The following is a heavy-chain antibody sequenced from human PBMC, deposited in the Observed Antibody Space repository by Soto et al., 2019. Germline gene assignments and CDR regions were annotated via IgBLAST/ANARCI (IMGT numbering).Heavy chain of an antibody. J-gene: IGHJ6*02. CDR1: DGSISNNYW. D-gene: IGHD3-10*01. V-gene: IGHV4-4*02. Sequence: PSETLSLTCAVHDGSISNNYWWSWVRQPPGKGLEWVAEIYRGGRTNYNPSLKSRVTISVDTSKNQFSLKLSSVTAADTAVYYCARWARYYGSGSLHPDYYYYGMDVWGQGTTVTVSS. CDR2: IYRGGRT. CDR3: ARWARYYGSGSLHPDYYYYGMDV.